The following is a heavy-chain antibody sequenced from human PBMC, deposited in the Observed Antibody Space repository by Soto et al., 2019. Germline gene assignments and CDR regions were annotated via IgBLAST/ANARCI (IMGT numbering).Heavy chain of an antibody. CDR1: GGSISSYY. D-gene: IGHD6-13*01. V-gene: IGHV4-59*01. CDR3: ARLGGDSSSWYGPNIDY. Sequence: SETLSLTCTVAGGSISSYYWSWIRKPPGKGLEWIRYIYYSGSTNYNPSLKSRVTISVDTSKNQFSLKLSSVTAADTAVYYCARLGGDSSSWYGPNIDYWGQGTLVTVSS. CDR2: IYYSGST. J-gene: IGHJ4*02.